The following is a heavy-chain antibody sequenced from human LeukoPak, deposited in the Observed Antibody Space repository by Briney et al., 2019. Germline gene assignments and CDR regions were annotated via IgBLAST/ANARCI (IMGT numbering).Heavy chain of an antibody. CDR3: ARGVKDGSGSYYHDY. CDR2: MNPNSGNT. V-gene: IGHV1-8*01. Sequence: ASVKVSCKASGYTFTSYDINWVRQATGQGIEWMGWMNPNSGNTGYAQKFQGRVTMTRNTSISTAYMELSSLRSEDTAVYYCARGVKDGSGSYYHDYWGQGTLVTVSS. J-gene: IGHJ4*02. CDR1: GYTFTSYD. D-gene: IGHD3-10*01.